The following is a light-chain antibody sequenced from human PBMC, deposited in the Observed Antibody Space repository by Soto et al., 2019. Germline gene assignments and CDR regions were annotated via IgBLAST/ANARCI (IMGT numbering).Light chain of an antibody. Sequence: EVVMTQSPATLSVSPGERATLSCRASQSVYSHLVWYQQKPGQAPRLLIYGASTRATGIPARFSGSGSGTEFTLTISSLQSEDFAVYYCQQYYSFPWTFGQGTKVEIK. J-gene: IGKJ1*01. V-gene: IGKV3-15*01. CDR1: QSVYSH. CDR3: QQYYSFPWT. CDR2: GAS.